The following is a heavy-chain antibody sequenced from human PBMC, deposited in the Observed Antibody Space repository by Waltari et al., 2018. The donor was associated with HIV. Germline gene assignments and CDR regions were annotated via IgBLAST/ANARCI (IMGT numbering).Heavy chain of an antibody. CDR1: GGSVSSYY. J-gene: IGHJ2*01. Sequence: QVQLQESGPGLVKPSETLSLTCTVSGGSVSSYYWNWFRQPPGKGLEWFAYIYNSGSTNYNPSLKSRVTISVDTSKNQFSLELSSVTAADTAVYYCARGRHSSGYSLWYFDLWGRGTLVTVSS. CDR3: ARGRHSSGYSLWYFDL. V-gene: IGHV4-59*02. CDR2: IYNSGST. D-gene: IGHD3-22*01.